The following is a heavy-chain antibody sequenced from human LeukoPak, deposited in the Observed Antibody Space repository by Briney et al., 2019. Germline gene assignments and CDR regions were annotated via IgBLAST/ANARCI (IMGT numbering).Heavy chain of an antibody. V-gene: IGHV3-11*04. CDR2: ISSSGSTI. CDR1: GFTFSDYY. J-gene: IGHJ4*02. D-gene: IGHD3-22*01. CDR3: ARDDSSSGSIDY. Sequence: GGSLRLSCAASGFTFSDYYMSWIRQAPGKGLGWVSYISSSGSTIYYADSVKGRFTISRDNAKNSLYLQMNSLRAEDTAVYNCARDDSSSGSIDYWGQGTLVTVSS.